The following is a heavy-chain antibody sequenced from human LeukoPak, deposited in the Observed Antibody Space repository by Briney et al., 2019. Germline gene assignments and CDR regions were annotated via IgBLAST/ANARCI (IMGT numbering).Heavy chain of an antibody. J-gene: IGHJ4*02. CDR2: ISAYNGNT. CDR3: ARGISDFWSGYYTDYYFDY. V-gene: IGHV1-18*01. D-gene: IGHD3-3*01. Sequence: ASVKVSCKASGYTFTSYGISWVRQAPGQGLEWMGWISAYNGNTNYAQKLQGRVTVTTDTSTSTAYVELRSLRSDDTAVYYCARGISDFWSGYYTDYYFDYWGQGTLVTVSS. CDR1: GYTFTSYG.